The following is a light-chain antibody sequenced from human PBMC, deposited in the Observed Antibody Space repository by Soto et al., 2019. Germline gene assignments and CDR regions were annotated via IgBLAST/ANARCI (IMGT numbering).Light chain of an antibody. CDR3: QSYDSSLSGSLV. CDR2: GNS. CDR1: SSNIGAGYD. Sequence: QLVLTQPPSVSGAPGQRVTISCTGSSSNIGAGYDVHWYQHLPGTAPKLLIYGNSIRPSGVPDRFSASRFGTSASLAITGLQAEDEAHYYCQSYDSSLSGSLVFGGGTKLTVL. V-gene: IGLV1-40*01. J-gene: IGLJ2*01.